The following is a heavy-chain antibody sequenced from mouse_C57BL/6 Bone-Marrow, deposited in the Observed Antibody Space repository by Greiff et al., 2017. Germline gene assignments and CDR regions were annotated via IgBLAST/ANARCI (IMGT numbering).Heavy chain of an antibody. CDR1: GFTFSSYA. V-gene: IGHV5-4*03. CDR2: ISDGGSYT. Sequence: DVKLVESGGGLVKPGGSLKLSCAASGFTFSSYAMSWVRQTPEKRLEWVATISDGGSYTYYPDNVKGRFTISRDNAKNNLYLQMSHLKSADTAMYYCASVNLVFYSNSFDYWGQGTTLTVSS. J-gene: IGHJ2*01. CDR3: ASVNLVFYSNSFDY. D-gene: IGHD2-5*01.